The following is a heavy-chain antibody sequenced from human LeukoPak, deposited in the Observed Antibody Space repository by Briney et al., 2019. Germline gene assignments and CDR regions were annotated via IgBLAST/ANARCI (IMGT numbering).Heavy chain of an antibody. D-gene: IGHD6-13*01. CDR2: TKPDGSAE. J-gene: IGHJ5*02. CDR3: AGRAAAGTYNWFDP. CDR1: GFTFRNYW. Sequence: PGGSLRLSCAASGFTFRNYWMGWVRQAPGRGLEWVANTKPDGSAEYYADSVKGRFTISRDNSKNTLYLQMNSLRAEDTAVYYCAGRAAAGTYNWFDPWGQGTLVTVSS. V-gene: IGHV3-7*01.